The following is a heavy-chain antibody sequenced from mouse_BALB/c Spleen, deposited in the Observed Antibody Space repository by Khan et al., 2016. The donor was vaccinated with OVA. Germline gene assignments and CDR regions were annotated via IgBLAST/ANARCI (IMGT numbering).Heavy chain of an antibody. V-gene: IGHV9-3-1*01. J-gene: IGHJ4*01. D-gene: IGHD2-10*01. CDR1: GYTFTNYG. Sequence: QIQLVQSGPELKKPGETVKISCKASGYTFTNYGMNWVKQSPGKALKWMGWINTYTGEPTYADDFKGRFAFSLETSASTAYLQINNLKNDDTATYCCARPPYFSYTLDYWGQGTSVTVSS. CDR3: ARPPYFSYTLDY. CDR2: INTYTGEP.